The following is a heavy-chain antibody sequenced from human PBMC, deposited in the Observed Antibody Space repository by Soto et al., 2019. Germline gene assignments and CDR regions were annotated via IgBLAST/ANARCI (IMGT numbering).Heavy chain of an antibody. CDR1: GYSFTSYG. CDR3: ARAYYDILTGLSPFFDY. CDR2: IYPGDSDT. Sequence: PGESLRISCKGSGYSFTSYGIGWVRQMPGKGLEWMGIIYPGDSDTRYNPSFQGQVTISADKSISTAYLQWSSLKASDTAMYYCARAYYDILTGLSPFFDYWGQGTLVTVSS. D-gene: IGHD3-9*01. V-gene: IGHV5-51*01. J-gene: IGHJ4*02.